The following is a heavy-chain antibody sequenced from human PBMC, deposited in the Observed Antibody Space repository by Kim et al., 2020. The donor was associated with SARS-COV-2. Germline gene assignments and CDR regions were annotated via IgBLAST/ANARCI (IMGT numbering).Heavy chain of an antibody. CDR1: GFTFSSYA. D-gene: IGHD2-8*01. Sequence: GGSLRLSCAASGFTFSSYAMHWVRQAPGKGLEWVAVISYDGSNKYYADSVKGRFTISRDNSKNTLYLQMNSLRAEDTAVYYCARDNEGRFDYWGQGTLVTVSS. CDR3: ARDNEGRFDY. V-gene: IGHV3-30-3*01. J-gene: IGHJ4*02. CDR2: ISYDGSNK.